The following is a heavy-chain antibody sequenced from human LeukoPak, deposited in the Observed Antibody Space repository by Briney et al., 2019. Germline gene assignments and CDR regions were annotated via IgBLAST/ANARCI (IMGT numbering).Heavy chain of an antibody. V-gene: IGHV4-30-2*01. CDR3: ARTQRFLEWLPETLYFDY. CDR1: GGSISSGGYY. CDR2: IYHSGST. D-gene: IGHD3-3*01. Sequence: SETLSLTCTVSGGSISSGGYYWSWIRQPPGKGLEWIGYIYHSGSTYYNPSLKSRVTISVDRSKNQFSLKLSSVTAADTTVYYCARTQRFLEWLPETLYFDYWGQGTLVTVSS. J-gene: IGHJ4*02.